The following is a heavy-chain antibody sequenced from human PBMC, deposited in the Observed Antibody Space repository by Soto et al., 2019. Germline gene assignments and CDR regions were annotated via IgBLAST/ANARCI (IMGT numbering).Heavy chain of an antibody. CDR1: GFTFSSCA. D-gene: IGHD2-8*02. CDR2: VSHDGSLY. J-gene: IGHJ4*02. V-gene: IGHV3-30*18. Sequence: QVQLVESGGGVVQPGGSLRLCCAASGFTFSSCAMHWVRQVPGKGLEWLAVVSHDGSLYPYADSVKGRFSISRDNSRKTLYLQMNSLRPEDTAVYYSVKDRSDTWSFDYWGQGTLVTVSS. CDR3: VKDRSDTWSFDY.